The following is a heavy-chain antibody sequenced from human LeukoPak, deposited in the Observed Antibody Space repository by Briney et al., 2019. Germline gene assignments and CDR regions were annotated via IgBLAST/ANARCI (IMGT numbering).Heavy chain of an antibody. V-gene: IGHV1-24*01. D-gene: IGHD3-22*01. CDR2: FDTEEWET. J-gene: IGHJ4*02. CDR1: GYTLTELS. Sequence: ASVKVSCKVSGYTLTELSMHWVRQAPGKGLEWMGGFDTEEWETIYAQKFQGRVTMTEDTSTDTAYMELSDPRFGGTAVYYCATDTYYYDSSGYQYWGQGTLVTVSS. CDR3: ATDTYYYDSSGYQY.